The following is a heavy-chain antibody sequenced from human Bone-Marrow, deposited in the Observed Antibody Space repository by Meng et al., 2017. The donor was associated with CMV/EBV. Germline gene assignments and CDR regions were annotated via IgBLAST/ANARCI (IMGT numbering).Heavy chain of an antibody. CDR1: GFTFTSYA. D-gene: IGHD5-12*01. V-gene: IGHV3-23*01. Sequence: GESLKISCAASGFTFTSYAMSWVRQAPGKGLEWVSAISGSGDSTYYADSVKGRFTISRDNSKNTLIVQMNSLRAEDTALYYCARWSRGYSGYGAIIDWGPGKLVPCAS. CDR2: ISGSGDST. J-gene: IGHJ4*02. CDR3: ARWSRGYSGYGAIID.